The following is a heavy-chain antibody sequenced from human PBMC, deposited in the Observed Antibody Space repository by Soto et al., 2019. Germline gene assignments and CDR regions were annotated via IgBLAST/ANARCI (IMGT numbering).Heavy chain of an antibody. J-gene: IGHJ4*02. D-gene: IGHD4-17*01. Sequence: EVQLVESGGGLIQSGGALRLSCAASGFTVSGNHMSWVRQAPGKGLEWVSVILGGGTTDYADSVKGRFTISRDNSKNTVFLQMNSLRGEDTAVYYCMGYGGYSVWGQGTLVTVSS. CDR1: GFTVSGNH. V-gene: IGHV3-53*01. CDR2: ILGGGTT. CDR3: MGYGGYSV.